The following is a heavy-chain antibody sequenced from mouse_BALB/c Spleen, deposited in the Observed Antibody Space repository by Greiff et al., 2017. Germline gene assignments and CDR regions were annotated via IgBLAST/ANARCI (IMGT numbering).Heavy chain of an antibody. Sequence: EVQLQESGAELVKPGASVKLSCTASGFNIKDTYMHWVKQRPEQGLEWIGRIDPANGNTKYDPKFQGKATITADTSSNTAYLQLSSLTSEDTAVYYCARSGASYAMDYWGQGTSVTVSS. J-gene: IGHJ4*01. CDR2: IDPANGNT. CDR3: ARSGASYAMDY. V-gene: IGHV14-3*02. CDR1: GFNIKDTY. D-gene: IGHD3-1*01.